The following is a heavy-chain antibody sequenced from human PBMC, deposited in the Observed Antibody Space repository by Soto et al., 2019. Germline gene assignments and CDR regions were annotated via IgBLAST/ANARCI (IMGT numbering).Heavy chain of an antibody. V-gene: IGHV1-46*01. CDR1: GYTFTSYY. D-gene: IGHD6-13*01. CDR3: SRDPTGYSSSWYRNNWFDP. Sequence: GASVKVSCKASGYTFTSYYMHWVRQAPGQGLEWMGIINPSGGSTSYAQKFQGRVTMTRDTSTSTVYMELSSLRSEDTAVYYCSRDPTGYSSSWYRNNWFDPWGQGTLVTVSS. CDR2: INPSGGST. J-gene: IGHJ5*02.